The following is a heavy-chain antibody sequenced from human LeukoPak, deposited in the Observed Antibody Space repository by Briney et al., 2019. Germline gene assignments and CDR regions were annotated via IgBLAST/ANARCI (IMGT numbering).Heavy chain of an antibody. D-gene: IGHD2-2*01. J-gene: IGHJ4*02. CDR1: GYTFTSYG. V-gene: IGHV1-46*01. CDR3: ARGERRYCSSTSCQVAFDY. CDR2: INPSGGST. Sequence: ASVKVSCKASGYTFTSYGISWVRQAPGQGLEWMGIINPSGGSTSYAQKFQGRVTMTRDTSTSTVYMELSSLRSEDTAVYYCARGERRYCSSTSCQVAFDYWGQGTLVTVSS.